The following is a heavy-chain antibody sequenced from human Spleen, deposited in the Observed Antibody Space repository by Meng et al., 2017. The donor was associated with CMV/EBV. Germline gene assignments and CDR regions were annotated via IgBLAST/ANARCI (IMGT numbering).Heavy chain of an antibody. D-gene: IGHD3-22*01. J-gene: IGHJ4*02. CDR1: GFTFSSYE. Sequence: GESLKISCAASGFTFSSYEMNWVRQAPGKGLEWVSYISSSGGTIYYADSVKGRFTISRDNAKNSLYLQMNSLRAEDTAVYYCARERTYYYDSSGYYGCWGQGTLVTVSS. CDR3: ARERTYYYDSSGYYGC. CDR2: ISSSGGTI. V-gene: IGHV3-48*03.